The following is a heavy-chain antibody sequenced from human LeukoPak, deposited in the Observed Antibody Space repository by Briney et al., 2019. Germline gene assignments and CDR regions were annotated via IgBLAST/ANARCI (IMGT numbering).Heavy chain of an antibody. CDR3: ARDKQQLVPPPKYGMDV. CDR2: IYSGGST. CDR1: GFTVSSNY. D-gene: IGHD6-13*01. V-gene: IGHV3-66*01. J-gene: IGHJ6*02. Sequence: GGSLRLSCGASGFTVSSNYMSWVRQAPGKGLEWVSVIYSGGSTYYADSVKGRFTISRDNSKNTLCLQMNSLRAEDTAVYYCARDKQQLVPPPKYGMDVWGQGTTVTVSS.